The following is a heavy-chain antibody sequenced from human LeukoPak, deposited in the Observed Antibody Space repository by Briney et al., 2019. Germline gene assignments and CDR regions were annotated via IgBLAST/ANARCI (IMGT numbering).Heavy chain of an antibody. CDR1: GYTFTSYY. Sequence: GASVKVSCKASGYTFTSYYMHWVRQAPGQGLEWMGIINPSGGSTSYAQKFQGRVTMTRDMSTSTVYMELSSLRSEDTAVYYCARVGRWELPPGGGGAFDIWGQGTMVTVSS. J-gene: IGHJ3*02. CDR3: ARVGRWELPPGGGGAFDI. D-gene: IGHD1-26*01. CDR2: INPSGGST. V-gene: IGHV1-46*01.